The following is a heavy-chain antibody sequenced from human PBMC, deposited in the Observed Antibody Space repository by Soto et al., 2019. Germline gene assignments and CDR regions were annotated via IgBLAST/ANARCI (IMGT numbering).Heavy chain of an antibody. CDR1: GYTFTSYA. Sequence: ASVKVSCKASGYTFTSYAMHWVRQAPGQRLEWMGWINAGNGNTKYSQKFQGRVTITRDTSGSTAYMELSSLRSEDTAVYYCARPPSALAGYYFDYWGQGTLVTVSS. J-gene: IGHJ4*02. V-gene: IGHV1-3*01. D-gene: IGHD6-19*01. CDR3: ARPPSALAGYYFDY. CDR2: INAGNGNT.